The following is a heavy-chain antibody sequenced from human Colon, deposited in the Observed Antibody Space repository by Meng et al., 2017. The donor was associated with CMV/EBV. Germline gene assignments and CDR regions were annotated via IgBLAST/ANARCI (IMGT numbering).Heavy chain of an antibody. Sequence: GGSLRLSCAASGFTFSNYWMHWVRQAPGKGLVWVSRISPAGATTNYADSVRGRFTVSRDNAKKMLYLQMNSLRAEDTAVYFCAPITVVPGVLSMDVWGLGTTVTVSS. J-gene: IGHJ6*02. CDR3: APITVVPGVLSMDV. V-gene: IGHV3-74*01. CDR1: GFTFSNYW. CDR2: ISPAGATT. D-gene: IGHD3-10*01.